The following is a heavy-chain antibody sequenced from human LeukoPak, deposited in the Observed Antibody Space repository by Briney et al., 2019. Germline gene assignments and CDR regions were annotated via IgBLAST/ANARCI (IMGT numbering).Heavy chain of an antibody. V-gene: IGHV3-74*01. CDR3: VRERWTSGQGTWFDP. CDR1: GFSFISYW. J-gene: IGHJ5*02. CDR2: VNSDGSNT. Sequence: PGGSLGLSCAASGFSFISYWMHWVRQAPGQGLVWVSRVNSDGSNTSHADSVKGRLTISRDNAKNTLYLQMNSLRAEDTAVYYCVRERWTSGQGTWFDPWGQGTLVTVSS. D-gene: IGHD6-19*01.